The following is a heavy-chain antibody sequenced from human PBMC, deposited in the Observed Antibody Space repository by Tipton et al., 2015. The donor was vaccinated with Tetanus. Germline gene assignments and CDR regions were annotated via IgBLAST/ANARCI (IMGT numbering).Heavy chain of an antibody. CDR1: GFSLSTSGMR. Sequence: LVKPSQTLTLTCTFSGFSLSTSGMRVSWIRQPPGKALEWLARIDWDDDKFYSTSLKTRLTISKDTSKNQVVLTMTNMDPVDTATYYCARMLSDYGYAFDIWGQGTMVTVSS. CDR2: IDWDDDK. J-gene: IGHJ3*02. D-gene: IGHD4-17*01. CDR3: ARMLSDYGYAFDI. V-gene: IGHV2-70*04.